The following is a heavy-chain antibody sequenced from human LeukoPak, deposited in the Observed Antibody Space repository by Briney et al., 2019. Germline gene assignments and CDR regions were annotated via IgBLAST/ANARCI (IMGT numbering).Heavy chain of an antibody. CDR3: GGSGWSRDYMDV. D-gene: IGHD6-19*01. CDR1: GFTFSIYG. V-gene: IGHV3-23*01. CDR2: ISVSGGLT. J-gene: IGHJ6*03. Sequence: PGGSLRLSCAASGFTFSIYGMSWVRQAPGKGLERVSGISVSGGLTYYADYVKGRFTTSRDDSTNTVYLQMNSLYYCAKDMPARGGSGWSRDYMDVWGKGTTVTISS.